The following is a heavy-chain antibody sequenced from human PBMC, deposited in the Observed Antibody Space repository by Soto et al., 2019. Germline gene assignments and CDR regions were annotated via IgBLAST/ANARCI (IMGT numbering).Heavy chain of an antibody. J-gene: IGHJ4*02. CDR2: ISTDASYK. CDR1: GFTFNMHG. Sequence: QVQLVESGGGVVQPGRSLRLSCAASGFTFNMHGMHWVRQAPGKGLEWVAVISTDASYKYHVDSVKGRFTISRDNSNNTLYLQMNSLKTEDTAIYYCAKDQRIVGSTRGYIDYWGQGTLVTVSS. CDR3: AKDQRIVGSTRGYIDY. D-gene: IGHD1-26*01. V-gene: IGHV3-30*18.